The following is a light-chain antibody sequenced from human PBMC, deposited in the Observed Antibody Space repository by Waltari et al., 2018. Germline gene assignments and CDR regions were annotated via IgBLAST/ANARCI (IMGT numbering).Light chain of an antibody. CDR3: QQYNNWPPLT. J-gene: IGKJ4*01. V-gene: IGKV3-15*01. Sequence: EIVMTQSPATLSVSPGERATLSCRASQSVSSNLAWYQQKPGQAPRLLIYGASTMATGTPARFSGSVSGTEFTLTISSLQSEDFAVYYCQQYNNWPPLTFGGGTKVEIK. CDR1: QSVSSN. CDR2: GAS.